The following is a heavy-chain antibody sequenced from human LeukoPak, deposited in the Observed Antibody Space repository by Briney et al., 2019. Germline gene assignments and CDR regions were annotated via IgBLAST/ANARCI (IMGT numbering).Heavy chain of an antibody. J-gene: IGHJ5*02. V-gene: IGHV3-74*03. CDR3: TKSNWFDP. CDR1: GFIFSGYW. Sequence: GGSLRLSCAASGFIFSGYWTNWVRQAPGKGLAWVAGIDSDGSTTKYADSMKGRFTISRDNAKNTLYLQMNSLRAEDTAVYYCTKSNWFDPWGQGTLVTVSS. CDR2: IDSDGSTT.